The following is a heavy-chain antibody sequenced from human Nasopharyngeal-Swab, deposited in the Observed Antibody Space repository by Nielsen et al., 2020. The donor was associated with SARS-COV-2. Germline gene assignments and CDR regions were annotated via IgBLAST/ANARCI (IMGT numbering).Heavy chain of an antibody. J-gene: IGHJ4*02. Sequence: ASVKVSCKASGYTFTTYAMHWVRQAPGQRLEWMGWINAGNGNTKYSQKFQGRVTISGDTSASTAYMELSSLRSEDTAVYYCASSSLPSLLCGRDCYSDYWGQGTLVTVSS. CDR1: GYTFTTYA. CDR2: INAGNGNT. CDR3: ASSSLPSLLCGRDCYSDY. V-gene: IGHV1-3*01. D-gene: IGHD2-21*02.